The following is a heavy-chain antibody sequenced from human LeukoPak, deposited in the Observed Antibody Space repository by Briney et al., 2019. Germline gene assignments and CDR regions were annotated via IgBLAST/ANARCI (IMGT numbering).Heavy chain of an antibody. CDR2: ISYDGSNK. D-gene: IGHD3-10*01. CDR3: AKDSSGSYTFYDY. CDR1: GFTFSDYY. V-gene: IGHV3-30*18. Sequence: QPGGSLRLSCAASGFTFSDYYMSWIRQAPGKGLEWVAVISYDGSNKYYADSVKGRFTISRDNSKNTLYLQMNSLRAEDTAVYYCAKDSSGSYTFYDYWGQGTLVTVSS. J-gene: IGHJ4*02.